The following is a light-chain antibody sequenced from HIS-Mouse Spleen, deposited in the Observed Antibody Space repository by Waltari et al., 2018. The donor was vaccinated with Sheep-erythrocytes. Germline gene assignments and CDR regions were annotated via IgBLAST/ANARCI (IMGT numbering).Light chain of an antibody. V-gene: IGKV3-11*01. CDR1: QSVSSY. CDR3: QQRSNWYT. CDR2: AAS. J-gene: IGKJ2*01. Sequence: EIVLTQSPATLSLSPGARATLSCRASQSVSSYLAWYQQKPGQAPRLLIYAASNRATGIPARFSGSGSETDFTLTISSLEPEDFAVYYCQQRSNWYTFGQGTKLEIK.